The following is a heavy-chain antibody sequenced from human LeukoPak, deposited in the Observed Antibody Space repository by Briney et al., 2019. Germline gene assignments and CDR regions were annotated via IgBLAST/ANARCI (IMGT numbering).Heavy chain of an antibody. CDR2: IKQDGSEK. V-gene: IGHV3-7*04. D-gene: IGHD1-26*01. CDR3: ARGSGSYSFNLLGFDP. CDR1: GFTFSSYW. J-gene: IGHJ5*02. Sequence: PWGSLRLSCAASGFTFSSYWMSWVRQAPGKGLEWVANIKQDGSEKYYVDSVKGRFTISRDNAKNSLYLQMNSLRAEDTAVYYCARGSGSYSFNLLGFDPWGQGTLVTVSS.